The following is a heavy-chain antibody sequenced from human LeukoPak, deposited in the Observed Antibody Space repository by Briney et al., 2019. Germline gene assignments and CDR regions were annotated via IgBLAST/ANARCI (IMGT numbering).Heavy chain of an antibody. J-gene: IGHJ4*02. CDR2: ISYDGSNK. Sequence: GGSLRLSCAASGFTFNNYGMHWVRQAPGKGLEWVAVISYDGSNKYYADSVKGRFTISRDNSKNTLYLQMNSLRAEDTAVYYCAKDATRRRGYSYGYDYWGQGTLVTVSS. CDR3: AKDATRRRGYSYGYDY. V-gene: IGHV3-30*18. D-gene: IGHD5-18*01. CDR1: GFTFNNYG.